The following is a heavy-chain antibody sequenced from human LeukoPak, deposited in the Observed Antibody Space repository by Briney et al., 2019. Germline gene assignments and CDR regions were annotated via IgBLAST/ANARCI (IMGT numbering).Heavy chain of an antibody. Sequence: GGSLRLSCAASGFTFTTYGMHWVRQAPGKGLEWVACIYPDGNNKYYADSVKGRFTISRDNARNTLYLQMNSLRAEDTAVYYCAKEIWPTVTTPGWTYFDYWGQGTLVTVSS. J-gene: IGHJ4*02. CDR1: GFTFTTYG. CDR3: AKEIWPTVTTPGWTYFDY. D-gene: IGHD4-17*01. CDR2: IYPDGNNK. V-gene: IGHV3-30*02.